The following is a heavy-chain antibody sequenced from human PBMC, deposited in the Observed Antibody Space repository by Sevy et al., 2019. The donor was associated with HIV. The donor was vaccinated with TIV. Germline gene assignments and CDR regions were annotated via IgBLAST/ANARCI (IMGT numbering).Heavy chain of an antibody. CDR3: AIEAPDTTIYDY. D-gene: IGHD3-3*01. J-gene: IGHJ4*02. CDR2: INGDYR. CDR1: GFTFSSYA. V-gene: IGHV3-23*01. Sequence: GESLKISCAASGFTFSSYAMTWVRQAPGKGLEWVSAINGDYRYYADSVKGRFTISRDNSKNTVYLQMNSLRAEDTALYYCAIEAPDTTIYDYWGQGILVTVSS.